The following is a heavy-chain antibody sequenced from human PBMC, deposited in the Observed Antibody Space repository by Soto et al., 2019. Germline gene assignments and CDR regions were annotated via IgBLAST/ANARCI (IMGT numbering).Heavy chain of an antibody. V-gene: IGHV3-23*01. CDR3: AKAGGGRRLIGFGGLKSALC. J-gene: IGHJ4*02. Sequence: GWSLRLSCSASGFTFSSYAMSWVRQAPGQGLEWVSAISGSGGSTYYADSVKGRFTISRDNSKNTLYLQMNSLRAEDTAVYYCAKAGGGRRLIGFGGLKSALCWGKGTLVTVSS. D-gene: IGHD3-10*01. CDR1: GFTFSSYA. CDR2: ISGSGGST.